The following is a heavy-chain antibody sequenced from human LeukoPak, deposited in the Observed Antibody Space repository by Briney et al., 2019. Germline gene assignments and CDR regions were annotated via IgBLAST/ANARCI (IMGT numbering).Heavy chain of an antibody. V-gene: IGHV4-4*07. Sequence: SETLSLTCTVSGGSINNYYWSWIRQPAGKGLEWIGRIYSSGGTNYNPSLKSRVSMSVDTSKYQFSLKLTSVTAADTAVYYCARGGKATVVTMWGQGILVTVSS. CDR3: ARGGKATVVTM. CDR1: GGSINNYY. CDR2: IYSSGGT. D-gene: IGHD4-23*01. J-gene: IGHJ4*02.